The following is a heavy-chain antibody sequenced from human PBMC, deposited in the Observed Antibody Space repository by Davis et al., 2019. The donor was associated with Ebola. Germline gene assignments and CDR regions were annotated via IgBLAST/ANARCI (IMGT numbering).Heavy chain of an antibody. Sequence: GSLRLSCSVSGGPISSHYWSWIRQPPGKGQEWIGQMYYSGSTNYNPSLKSRVTISVDTSKNQFSLKLSSVTAADTAVYYCARVGLGVAFDIWGQGKMVTVSS. CDR3: ARVGLGVAFDI. V-gene: IGHV4-59*11. CDR2: MYYSGST. D-gene: IGHD5/OR15-5a*01. CDR1: GGPISSHY. J-gene: IGHJ3*02.